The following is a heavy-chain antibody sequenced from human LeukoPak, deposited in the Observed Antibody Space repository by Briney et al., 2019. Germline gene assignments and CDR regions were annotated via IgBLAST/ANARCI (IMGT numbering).Heavy chain of an antibody. Sequence: PGGSLRLSCAASGFTFSDHYMDWVRQAPGKGLEWVGRTRNKARSYTTEYAASVRGRFTISRDDSKNSLYLQMNSLRADDTAVYYCTRVGIGHKFDDYWGQGTLVTVSS. CDR3: TRVGIGHKFDDY. CDR1: GFTFSDHY. D-gene: IGHD3-9*01. V-gene: IGHV3-72*01. CDR2: TRNKARSYTT. J-gene: IGHJ4*02.